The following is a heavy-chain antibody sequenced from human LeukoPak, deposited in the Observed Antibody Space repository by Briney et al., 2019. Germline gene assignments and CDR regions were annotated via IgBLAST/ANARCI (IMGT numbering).Heavy chain of an antibody. CDR1: GYTFTGYY. V-gene: IGHV1-2*02. CDR3: ARVCPYRGLCLWRLSRYYFDY. D-gene: IGHD3-16*02. Sequence: GSVKVSCKASGYTFTGYYMHWVRQAPGQGLEGMGWINPNSGGINYAEKFQGRVTMTRDTSISTAYMELSRLRSDDTAVYYCARVCPYRGLCLWRLSRYYFDYWGQGTLVTVSS. J-gene: IGHJ4*02. CDR2: INPNSGGI.